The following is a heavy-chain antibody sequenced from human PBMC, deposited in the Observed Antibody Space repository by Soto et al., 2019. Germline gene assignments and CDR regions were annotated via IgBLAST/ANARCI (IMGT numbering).Heavy chain of an antibody. CDR1: GDYISGASNF. J-gene: IGHJ4*02. D-gene: IGHD3-16*02. V-gene: IGHV4-30-4*01. CDR2: IFRSGTT. Sequence: SPPRSLTRTVSGDYISGASNFWHCIRQAPWKCLEWMGYIFRSGTTYYNPSLKGLLLISIENSKNQFSLSLTSVTAADSAVYFCARGPYRPKARNDFRGPGTLVT. CDR3: ARGPYRPKARNDF.